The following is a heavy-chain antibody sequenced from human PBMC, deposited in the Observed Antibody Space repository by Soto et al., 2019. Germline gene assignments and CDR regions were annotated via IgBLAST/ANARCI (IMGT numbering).Heavy chain of an antibody. Sequence: PSETLSLTCTVSGGSISSSSYYWGWIRQPPGKGLEWIGYIYYSGSTNYNPSLKSRVTISVDTSKNQFSLKLSSVTAADTAVYYCASYCSGGSCFDYWGQGTLVTVSS. CDR2: IYYSGST. CDR1: GGSISSSSYY. CDR3: ASYCSGGSCFDY. V-gene: IGHV4-61*05. J-gene: IGHJ4*02. D-gene: IGHD2-15*01.